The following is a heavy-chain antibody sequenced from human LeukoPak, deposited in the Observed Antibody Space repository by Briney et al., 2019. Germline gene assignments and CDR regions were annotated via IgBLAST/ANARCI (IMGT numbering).Heavy chain of an antibody. J-gene: IGHJ3*01. Sequence: PSQTLSLTCTVFGGSISSYYWSWIGQPPGKGLEWIGFIYYSGSTNYNPSLKSRVTISVDTSKNQFSLKLSSVTAADTAVYYCARPSLDYGGIDAFDFWGQGTLVTVSS. V-gene: IGHV4-59*08. D-gene: IGHD4-23*01. CDR1: GGSISSYY. CDR2: IYYSGST. CDR3: ARPSLDYGGIDAFDF.